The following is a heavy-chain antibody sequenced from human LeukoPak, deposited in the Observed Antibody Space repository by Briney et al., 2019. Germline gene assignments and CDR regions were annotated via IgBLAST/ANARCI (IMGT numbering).Heavy chain of an antibody. J-gene: IGHJ4*02. CDR1: GGSISSGSYY. D-gene: IGHD3-3*01. CDR3: ARERVMIFGVVILDY. Sequence: SETLSHTCTVSGGSISSGSYYWSWIRQPAGKGLEWIGRIYTSGSTNYNPSLKSRVTISVDTSKNQFSLKLSSVTAADTAVYYCARERVMIFGVVILDYWGQGTLVTVSS. V-gene: IGHV4-61*02. CDR2: IYTSGST.